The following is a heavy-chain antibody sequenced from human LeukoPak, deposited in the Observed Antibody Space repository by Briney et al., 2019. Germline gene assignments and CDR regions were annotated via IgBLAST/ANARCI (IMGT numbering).Heavy chain of an antibody. J-gene: IGHJ6*02. Sequence: GASVKVSCKASGYTFINYAINWVRQAPGQGLEWVGWINTYNDHTKYAQTLQGRLTMTTDTTTSTAYMEVRTLRSDDTAVYYCAREIGTPRTKGWDYYYYGMDVWGQGTTVTVSS. D-gene: IGHD1-1*01. CDR2: INTYNDHT. CDR3: AREIGTPRTKGWDYYYYGMDV. CDR1: GYTFINYA. V-gene: IGHV1-18*01.